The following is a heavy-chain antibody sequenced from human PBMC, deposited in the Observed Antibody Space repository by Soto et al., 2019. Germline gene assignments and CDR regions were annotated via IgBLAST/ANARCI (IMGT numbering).Heavy chain of an antibody. CDR2: IYWDDDQ. J-gene: IGHJ3*01. D-gene: IGHD2-2*01. Sequence: QITLKESGPTLVKPTQTLTLTCTFSGFSLSADGVGVGWIRQPPGKALEWLALIYWDDDQRYSPSLKTRLTITKDTHKNQVVLTMTNMDPVDTATYYCAHAYGGTSWPNDVFDVWGQGTVVTVSS. CDR3: AHAYGGTSWPNDVFDV. CDR1: GFSLSADGVG. V-gene: IGHV2-5*02.